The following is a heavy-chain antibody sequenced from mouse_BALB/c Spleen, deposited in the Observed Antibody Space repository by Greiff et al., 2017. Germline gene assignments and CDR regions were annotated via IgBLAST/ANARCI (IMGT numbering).Heavy chain of an antibody. D-gene: IGHD2-1*01. CDR1: GYSFTGYY. V-gene: IGHV1-31*01. J-gene: IGHJ4*01. Sequence: VQLQQSGPELVKPGASVKISCKASGYSFTGYYMHWVKQSHVKSLEWIGRINPYNGATSYNQNFKDKASLTVDKSSSTAYMELHSLTSEDSAVYYCARVGNPVYAMDYWGQGTSVTVSS. CDR3: ARVGNPVYAMDY. CDR2: INPYNGAT.